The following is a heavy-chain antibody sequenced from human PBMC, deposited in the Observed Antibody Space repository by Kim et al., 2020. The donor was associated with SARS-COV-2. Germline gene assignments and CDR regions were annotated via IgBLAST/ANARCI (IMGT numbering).Heavy chain of an antibody. CDR3: VKSSAYSSGWKVVIKGRLLDY. CDR2: ISSNGGST. D-gene: IGHD6-19*01. V-gene: IGHV3-64D*09. J-gene: IGHJ4*02. Sequence: GGSLRLSCSASGFTFSSYAMHWVRQAPGKGLEYVSAISSNGGSTYYADSVKGRFTISRDNSKNTLYLQMSSLRAEDTAVYYCVKSSAYSSGWKVVIKGRLLDYWGQGTLVTVSS. CDR1: GFTFSSYA.